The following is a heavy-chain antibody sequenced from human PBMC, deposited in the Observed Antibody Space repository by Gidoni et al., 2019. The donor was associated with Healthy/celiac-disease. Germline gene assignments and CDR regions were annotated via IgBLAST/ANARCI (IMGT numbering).Heavy chain of an antibody. Sequence: EVQLLESGGGLVQPGGSLRLSCAASGFTFSSYAMSWVRQATGKGLEWVSAIGGSGGSTYCADSVKGRFTISRNNPKNTLYLQLNSLRAEDTAVYYCAKGVGVVIVGYWGQGTLVTVSS. V-gene: IGHV3-23*01. J-gene: IGHJ4*02. CDR3: AKGVGVVIVGY. D-gene: IGHD3-3*01. CDR1: GFTFSSYA. CDR2: IGGSGGST.